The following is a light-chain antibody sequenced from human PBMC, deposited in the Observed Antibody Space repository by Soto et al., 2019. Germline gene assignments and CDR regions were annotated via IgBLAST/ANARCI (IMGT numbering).Light chain of an antibody. CDR3: QQYNNSPSIT. Sequence: EIVMTQSPATLSVSPGERATLSCRASQSVSSNLAWYQQKPGQAPRLLIYGASTRATGIPARFSGSGSGTEFTLTISSLQSEDFAVYYCQQYNNSPSITFAQGTRLEIK. V-gene: IGKV3-15*01. CDR2: GAS. J-gene: IGKJ5*01. CDR1: QSVSSN.